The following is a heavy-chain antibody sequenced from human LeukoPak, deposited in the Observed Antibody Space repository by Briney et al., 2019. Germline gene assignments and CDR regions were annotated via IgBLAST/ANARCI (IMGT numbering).Heavy chain of an antibody. V-gene: IGHV1-3*01. CDR1: GYTFTSYA. Sequence: ASVKVSCKASGYTFTSYAMHWVRQAPGQRLEWMGWINAGNGNTKYSQKFQGRVTITRDTSASTAYMELSSLRSEDTAVYYCARRGYCSSTSCYGPMFFYWGREPWSPSPQ. CDR3: ARRGYCSSTSCYGPMFFY. CDR2: INAGNGNT. J-gene: IGHJ4*02. D-gene: IGHD2-2*01.